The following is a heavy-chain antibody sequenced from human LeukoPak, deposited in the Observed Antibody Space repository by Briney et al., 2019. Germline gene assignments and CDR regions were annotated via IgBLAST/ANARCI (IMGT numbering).Heavy chain of an antibody. CDR1: GFTFSSYA. V-gene: IGHV3-30-3*01. CDR2: ISYDGSNK. CDR3: GRVPDSGYDSNWFDP. Sequence: GGSLRLSCAASGFTFSSYAMHWVRQAPGKGLEWVAVISYDGSNKYYADSVKGRFTISRDNSKNTLYLQMNSLRAEDTAVYYCGRVPDSGYDSNWFDPWGQGTLVTVSS. D-gene: IGHD5-12*01. J-gene: IGHJ5*02.